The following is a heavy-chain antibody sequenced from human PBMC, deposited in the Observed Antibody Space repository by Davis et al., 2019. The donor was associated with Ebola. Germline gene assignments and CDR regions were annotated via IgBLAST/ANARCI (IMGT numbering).Heavy chain of an antibody. J-gene: IGHJ6*02. Sequence: ASVKVSCKASGYTFSSYGISWVRQAPRQGLEWMGWISAYNGNTNYAQKLQVRFTMTTDTSTSTAYMDLRNLRSDDTAVYYCARDPLAYSSSPDGMDVWGQGTTVTVSS. D-gene: IGHD6-13*01. CDR2: ISAYNGNT. CDR1: GYTFSSYG. CDR3: ARDPLAYSSSPDGMDV. V-gene: IGHV1-18*01.